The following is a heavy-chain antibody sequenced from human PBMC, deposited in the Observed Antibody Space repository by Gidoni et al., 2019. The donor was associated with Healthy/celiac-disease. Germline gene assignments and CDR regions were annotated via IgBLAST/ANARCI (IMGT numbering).Heavy chain of an antibody. D-gene: IGHD6-13*01. J-gene: IGHJ6*02. Sequence: EVQLVESGGGLVQPGGSLRTPCAASGTPASTHYMGWVRQAPGKGLEWVSVIYSGGSTYYADSVKGRFTISRDNSKNTLYLQMNSLRAEDTAVYYCARDGIAAAGGYYYGMDVWGQGTTVTVSS. CDR3: ARDGIAAAGGYYYGMDV. CDR1: GTPASTHY. CDR2: IYSGGST. V-gene: IGHV3-66*01.